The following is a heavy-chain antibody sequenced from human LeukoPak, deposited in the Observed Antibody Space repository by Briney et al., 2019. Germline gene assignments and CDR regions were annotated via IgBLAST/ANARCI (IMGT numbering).Heavy chain of an antibody. CDR3: AEDLGYQEVFDY. CDR2: SNK. J-gene: IGHJ4*02. D-gene: IGHD2-15*01. CDR1: GFTFSSYG. Sequence: GGSLRLSCAASGFTFSSYGVHWVRQAPGKGLEWVAGSNKYYADSVKGRFTISRDNSKNTLYLQMHSLRAEDTAVYYCAEDLGYQEVFDYWGQGTLVTVSS. V-gene: IGHV3-30*02.